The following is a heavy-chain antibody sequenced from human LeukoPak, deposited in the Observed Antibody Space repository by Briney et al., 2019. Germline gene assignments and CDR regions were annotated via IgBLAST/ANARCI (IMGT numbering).Heavy chain of an antibody. J-gene: IGHJ4*02. V-gene: IGHV3-48*02. Sequence: GALRLSCAASGFTFRTYGMNWVRQGPGKGLEWVSYISSGSSTIFYADSVKGRFTISRDNAKNSLYLQMNSLRDEDTAVYYCARDSGLIMGALNLDYWGQGTLLTVSS. CDR1: GFTFRTYG. CDR2: ISSGSSTI. D-gene: IGHD1-26*01. CDR3: ARDSGLIMGALNLDY.